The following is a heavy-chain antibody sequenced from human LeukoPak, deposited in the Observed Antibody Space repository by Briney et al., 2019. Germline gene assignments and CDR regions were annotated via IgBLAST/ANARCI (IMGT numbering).Heavy chain of an antibody. D-gene: IGHD3-10*01. CDR1: GFTFNSYN. J-gene: IGHJ4*02. CDR2: ISSTSSNR. Sequence: GGSLRLSCAASGFTFNSYNMHCVRQAPGKGLEWVSYISSTSSNRYYAVSVQGRFTISRDNARNSLYLQMNSLRDEDTAVYDCARAQAGGDNYYNSGSSPNPHYWGQGTLVTVSS. CDR3: ARAQAGGDNYYNSGSSPNPHY. V-gene: IGHV3-48*02.